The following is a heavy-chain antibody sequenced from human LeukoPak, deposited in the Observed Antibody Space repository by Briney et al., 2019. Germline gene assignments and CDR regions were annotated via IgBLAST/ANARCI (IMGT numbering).Heavy chain of an antibody. CDR1: GFTFSSYS. J-gene: IGHJ3*02. D-gene: IGHD5-18*01. CDR2: IYSGGST. Sequence: PGGSLRLSCAGSGFTFSSYSMNWVRQAPGKGLEWVSVIYSGGSTYYADSVKGRFTISRDNSKNTLYLQMNSLRAEDTAVYYCARWGYSYGYGAFDIWGQGTMVTVSS. CDR3: ARWGYSYGYGAFDI. V-gene: IGHV3-53*01.